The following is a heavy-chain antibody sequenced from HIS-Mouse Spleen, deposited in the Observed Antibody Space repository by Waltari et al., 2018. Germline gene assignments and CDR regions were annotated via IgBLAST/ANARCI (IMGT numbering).Heavy chain of an antibody. CDR1: GGSFSGYY. Sequence: QVQLQQWGAGLLKPSETLSLTCAVYGGSFSGYYWSWIRQPPGKGLEWIGEINHSGSTNYNRSLKSRVTISVDTSKNQFSLKLSSVTAADTAVYYCARGALRGSYYWGEYFQHWGQGTLVTVSS. CDR3: ARGALRGSYYWGEYFQH. CDR2: INHSGST. J-gene: IGHJ1*01. D-gene: IGHD1-26*01. V-gene: IGHV4-34*01.